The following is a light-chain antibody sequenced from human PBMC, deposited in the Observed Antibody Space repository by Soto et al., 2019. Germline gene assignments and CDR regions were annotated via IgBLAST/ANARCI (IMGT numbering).Light chain of an antibody. CDR2: DSS. CDR1: YDISSS. Sequence: DIQLTQSPSFLSASVEDRVTISCRASYDISSSLAWYQQEPGKPPKLLIYDSSTLRPGVPSRFTGSGSGRKFTLTISGLQFGDFATYFCQQLSHYPYTFGQETKLEV. V-gene: IGKV1-9*01. J-gene: IGKJ2*01. CDR3: QQLSHYPYT.